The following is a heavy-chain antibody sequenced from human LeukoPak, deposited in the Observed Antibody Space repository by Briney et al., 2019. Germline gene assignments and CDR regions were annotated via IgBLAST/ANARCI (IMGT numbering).Heavy chain of an antibody. CDR1: GFTFSSYA. J-gene: IGHJ4*02. CDR2: ISGSGGST. Sequence: GGSLRLSCAASGFTFSSYAMSWVRQAPGRGLEWVSAISGSGGSTYYADSVKGRFTISRDNSKNTLYLQMNSLRAEDTAVYYCAKDSIVVPAASYFDYWGQGTLLTVSS. D-gene: IGHD2-2*01. V-gene: IGHV3-23*01. CDR3: AKDSIVVPAASYFDY.